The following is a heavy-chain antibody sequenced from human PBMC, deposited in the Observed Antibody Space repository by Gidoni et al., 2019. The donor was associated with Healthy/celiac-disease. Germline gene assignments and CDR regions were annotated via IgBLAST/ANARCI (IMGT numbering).Heavy chain of an antibody. CDR3: TTTEEGIVGALFDY. D-gene: IGHD1-26*01. V-gene: IGHV3-15*01. Sequence: EVQLVESGGGLVKPGGSLRLSCAASGFTFSNAWLSWVRQAPGKGLEWVCRIKSKTDGGTTDYAAPVKGRFTISRDDSKNTLYLQMNSLKTEDTAVYYCTTTEEGIVGALFDYWGQGTLVTVSS. CDR1: GFTFSNAW. J-gene: IGHJ4*02. CDR2: IKSKTDGGTT.